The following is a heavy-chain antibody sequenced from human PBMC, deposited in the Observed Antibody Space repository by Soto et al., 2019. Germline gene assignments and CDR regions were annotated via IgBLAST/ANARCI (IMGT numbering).Heavy chain of an antibody. D-gene: IGHD6-13*01. CDR3: VGPDNSSIMDV. CDR1: GGSISSGDYY. CDR2: IYYSGST. Sequence: KPSETLSLTCTVSGGSISSGDYYWSWIRQPPGKGLEWIGYIYYSGSTYYNPSLKSRVTISVDTSKNQFSLKLSSVTAADTAVYYCVGPDNSSIMDVWGQGNTVTVSS. V-gene: IGHV4-30-4*01. J-gene: IGHJ6*02.